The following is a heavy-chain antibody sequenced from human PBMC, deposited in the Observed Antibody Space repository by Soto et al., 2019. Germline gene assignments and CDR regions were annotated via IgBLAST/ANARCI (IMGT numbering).Heavy chain of an antibody. J-gene: IGHJ6*02. D-gene: IGHD2-2*01. Sequence: QVQLVQSGAEVKKPGSSVKVSCKASGGTFSSYAISWVRQAPGQGLEWMGGIIPISGTANYAQKFQGRVTITADESTSTVYMGLSSLRSEDTAVYFCARSQGSSTSLEIYYYYYYGMDVWGHGTTVTVSS. CDR3: ARSQGSSTSLEIYYYYYYGMDV. CDR2: IIPISGTA. CDR1: GGTFSSYA. V-gene: IGHV1-69*01.